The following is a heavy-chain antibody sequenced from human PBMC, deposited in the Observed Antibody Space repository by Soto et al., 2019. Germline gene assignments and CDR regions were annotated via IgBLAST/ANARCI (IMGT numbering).Heavy chain of an antibody. CDR2: IYYSGST. J-gene: IGHJ5*02. Sequence: QVPLQAAGPGLVKPSQTLSLTCTVSGGSISSGDYYWSWIRQPPGKGLEWIGYIYYSGSTYYNPSLKSRVTISVDTSKNQFSLKLSSVPAADTAVYYCARGLGDTAMVNGFDPWGQGTLVTVSS. V-gene: IGHV4-30-4*01. D-gene: IGHD5-18*01. CDR1: GGSISSGDYY. CDR3: ARGLGDTAMVNGFDP.